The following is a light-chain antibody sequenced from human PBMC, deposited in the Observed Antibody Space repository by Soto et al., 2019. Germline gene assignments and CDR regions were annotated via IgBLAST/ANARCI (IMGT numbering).Light chain of an antibody. Sequence: QSALTQPASVSGSPGQSITISCTGTSSDVGSYNLVSWYQQHPGKAPKLMIYEGSKRPSGVSNRFSGSKSGNTASLTISGLQAEDEADYYCCSDAGSRVCGGGTQLTVL. CDR3: CSDAGSRV. CDR2: EGS. V-gene: IGLV2-23*01. J-gene: IGLJ3*02. CDR1: SSDVGSYNL.